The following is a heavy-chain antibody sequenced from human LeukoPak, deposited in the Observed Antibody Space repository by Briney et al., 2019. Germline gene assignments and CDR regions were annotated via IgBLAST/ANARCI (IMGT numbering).Heavy chain of an antibody. CDR2: IYTSGST. D-gene: IGHD2-2*01. CDR3: ARGRAIMIPAAKIPYYYYGMDV. CDR1: GGSISSYY. J-gene: IGHJ6*02. V-gene: IGHV4-4*07. Sequence: SETLSLTCTVSGGSISSYYWSWIRQPAGKGLEWIGRIYTSGSTNYNPSLKSRVTMSVDTSKNQFSLKLSSVTAADTAVYYCARGRAIMIPAAKIPYYYYGMDVWGQGTTVTVSS.